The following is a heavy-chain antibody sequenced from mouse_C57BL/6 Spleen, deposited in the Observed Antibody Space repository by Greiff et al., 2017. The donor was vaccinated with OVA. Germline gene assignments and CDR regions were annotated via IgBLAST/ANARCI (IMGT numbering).Heavy chain of an antibody. J-gene: IGHJ4*01. V-gene: IGHV1-22*01. Sequence: EVKLQQSGPELVKPGASVKMSCKASGYTFTDYNMHWVKQSHGKSLEWIGYINPNNGGTSYNQKFKGKATLTVNKSSSTAYMELRSLTSEDSAVYYGARLGGSSLHYYAMDYWGQGTSVTVSS. CDR2: INPNNGGT. CDR1: GYTFTDYN. CDR3: ARLGGSSLHYYAMDY. D-gene: IGHD1-1*01.